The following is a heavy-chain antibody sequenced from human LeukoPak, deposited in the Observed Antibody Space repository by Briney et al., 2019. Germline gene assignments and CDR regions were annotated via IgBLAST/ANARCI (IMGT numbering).Heavy chain of an antibody. J-gene: IGHJ2*01. CDR2: INDNGSST. V-gene: IGHV3-23*01. D-gene: IGHD6-6*01. Sequence: GGSLRLSCAASGFTFSRWPMGWVRQTPRKGLGRVCGINDNGSSTYYTELVKGRLTITRDNTKNTLYLQMNSLRAEDTALYYCANARGTSSSYCDLWGRGTLVTVSS. CDR3: ANARGTSSSYCDL. CDR1: GFTFSRWP.